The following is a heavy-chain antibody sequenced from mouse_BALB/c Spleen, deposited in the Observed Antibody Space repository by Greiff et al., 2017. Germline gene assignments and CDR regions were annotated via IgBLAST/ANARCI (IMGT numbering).Heavy chain of an antibody. J-gene: IGHJ4*01. D-gene: IGHD2-4*01. Sequence: QVQLKESGAELAKPGASVKMSCKASGYTFTSYWMHWVKQRPGQGLEWIGYINPSTGYTEYNQKFKDKATLTADKSSSTAYMQLSSLTSEDSAVYYCARYDYDDAMDYWGQGTSVTVSS. CDR1: GYTFTSYW. CDR2: INPSTGYT. V-gene: IGHV1-7*01. CDR3: ARYDYDDAMDY.